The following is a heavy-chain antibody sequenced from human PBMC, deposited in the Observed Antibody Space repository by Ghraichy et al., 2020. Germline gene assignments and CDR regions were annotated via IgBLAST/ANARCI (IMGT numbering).Heavy chain of an antibody. CDR2: IHESGSGK. D-gene: IGHD1-26*01. Sequence: GGSLRLSCVASGFSFGAYWLSWVRQAPGKGLEWVANIHESGSGKYYVDYVRGRFTISRDNAKNSLYLQMNSLRDEDTAVYYCARDGMGGYLDCWGQGTPVTVSS. CDR1: GFSFGAYW. CDR3: ARDGMGGYLDC. V-gene: IGHV3-7*01. J-gene: IGHJ4*02.